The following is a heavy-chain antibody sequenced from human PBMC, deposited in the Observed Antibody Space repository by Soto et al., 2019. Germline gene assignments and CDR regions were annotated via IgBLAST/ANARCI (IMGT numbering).Heavy chain of an antibody. D-gene: IGHD3-9*01. J-gene: IGHJ6*03. CDR2: ISGSGGRT. Sequence: EVQLLESGGGLIQPGGSLRLSCAGSGFTFSSYAMSWVRQAPGKGLEWVSAISGSGGRTYYADSVKGRFTISRDDSKNTLYLQMNSLRAEDTALSSCAKSCDWYFCFMDVWGKGTTVTVSS. CDR1: GFTFSSYA. V-gene: IGHV3-23*01. CDR3: AKSCDWYFCFMDV.